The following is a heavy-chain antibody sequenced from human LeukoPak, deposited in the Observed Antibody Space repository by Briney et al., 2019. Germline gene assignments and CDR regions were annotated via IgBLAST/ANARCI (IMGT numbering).Heavy chain of an antibody. V-gene: IGHV3-30*18. CDR2: ISYDGSNK. D-gene: IGHD6-19*01. CDR1: GFTFSSYG. Sequence: PGRSLRLSCAASGFTFSSYGMHWVRQAPGKGLEWVPVISYDGSNKYYADSVKGRFTISRDNSKNTLYLQMNSLRAEDTAVYYCAKRERSGWLFDYWGQGTLVTVSS. CDR3: AKRERSGWLFDY. J-gene: IGHJ4*02.